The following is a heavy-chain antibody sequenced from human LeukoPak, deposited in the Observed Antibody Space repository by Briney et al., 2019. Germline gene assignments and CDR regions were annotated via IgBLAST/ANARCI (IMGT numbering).Heavy chain of an antibody. CDR2: ISPNSGGT. J-gene: IGHJ4*02. CDR1: GYIFTGYY. Sequence: ASVKVSCKGSGYIFTGYYMHWVRRAPGQGLEWMGWISPNSGGTNYAQKFQGRVTMTRDTSISTAYMELSRLRSDDTAVHYCARDGSTVTNGGLDYWGQGTLVTVSS. CDR3: ARDGSTVTNGGLDY. V-gene: IGHV1-2*02. D-gene: IGHD4-17*01.